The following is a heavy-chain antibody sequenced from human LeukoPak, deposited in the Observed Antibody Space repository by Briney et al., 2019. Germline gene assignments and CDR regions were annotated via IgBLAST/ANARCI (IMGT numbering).Heavy chain of an antibody. CDR2: IHPSGST. Sequence: SETLSLTCTVSGASISSYYWSWIRQPPGKGLEWIGYIHPSGSTNNNPSPTSRVTISVDTSKNQFSLKLSSVTAAETAVYYCARSYYDSSGCDSWGQGTLVTVSS. J-gene: IGHJ4*02. V-gene: IGHV4-4*09. CDR1: GASISSYY. CDR3: ARSYYDSSGCDS. D-gene: IGHD3-22*01.